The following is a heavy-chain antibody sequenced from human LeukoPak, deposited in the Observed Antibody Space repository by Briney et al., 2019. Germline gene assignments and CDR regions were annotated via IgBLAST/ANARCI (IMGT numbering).Heavy chain of an antibody. Sequence: GGSLRLSCVDTGFTFSSDVMRWVRQAPGKGLEWVSSSGSNSGTYYADSVRGRFTISRDNSKNMLYVRMNSLGSEDTAVYFCAKGRDTTSWYGSWIDRWGQGTLVTVSS. CDR1: GFTFSSDV. V-gene: IGHV3-23*01. CDR3: AKGRDTTSWYGSWIDR. D-gene: IGHD6-13*01. CDR2: SSGSNSGT. J-gene: IGHJ5*02.